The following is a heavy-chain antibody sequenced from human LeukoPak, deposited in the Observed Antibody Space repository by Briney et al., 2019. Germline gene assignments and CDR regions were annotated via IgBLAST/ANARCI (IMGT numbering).Heavy chain of an antibody. Sequence: GGSLRLSCAASGFTFSSYSMNWVRQAPGKGLEWVSYISSSSTTIYYADSVKGRFTISRDNAKNSLYLQMNSLRDEDTAVYYCVYRASSLSGMDVWGKGTTVTVSS. V-gene: IGHV3-48*02. CDR1: GFTFSSYS. J-gene: IGHJ6*03. CDR3: VYRASSLSGMDV. CDR2: ISSSSTTI. D-gene: IGHD3-16*02.